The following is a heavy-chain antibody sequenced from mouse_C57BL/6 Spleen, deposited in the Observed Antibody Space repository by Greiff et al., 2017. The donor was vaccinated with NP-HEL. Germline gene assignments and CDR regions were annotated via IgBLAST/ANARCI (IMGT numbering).Heavy chain of an antibody. CDR3: ARPDYGNFDY. Sequence: VQLVESGPELVKPGASVKISCKASGYAFSSSWMNWVKQRPGKGLEWIGRIYPGDGDTNYNGKFKGKATLTADKSSSTAYMQLSSLTSEDSVVYFCARPDYGNFDYWGQGTTLTVSS. V-gene: IGHV1-82*01. J-gene: IGHJ2*01. D-gene: IGHD1-1*01. CDR1: GYAFSSSW. CDR2: IYPGDGDT.